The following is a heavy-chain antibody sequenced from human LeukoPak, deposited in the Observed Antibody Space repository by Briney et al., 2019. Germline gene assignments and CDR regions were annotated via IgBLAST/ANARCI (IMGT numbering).Heavy chain of an antibody. J-gene: IGHJ4*02. V-gene: IGHV1-8*01. Sequence: ASVKVSCKASGYTFTSYDINWVRQATGQGLEWMGWRNPNSCNTGYAQKFQGRVTITSNTSIIPSYIQLSSLRSEDTAVYYLLRALYGDSPFDCWGQGTLVTVPS. D-gene: IGHD4-17*01. CDR2: RNPNSCNT. CDR3: LRALYGDSPFDC. CDR1: GYTFTSYD.